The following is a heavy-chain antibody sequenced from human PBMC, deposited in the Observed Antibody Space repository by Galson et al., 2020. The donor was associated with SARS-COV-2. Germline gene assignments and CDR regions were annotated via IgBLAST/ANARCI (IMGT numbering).Heavy chain of an antibody. Sequence: GGSLRLSSAASGFTFSSYGMHWVRQAQRKGLEWVAVIWYDGSNKYYADSVKGRFTISRDNSKNTLYLQMNSLRAEDTAVYYCARGHGDSSVAFDIWGQGTMVTVSS. J-gene: IGHJ3*02. CDR2: IWYDGSNK. CDR3: ARGHGDSSVAFDI. CDR1: GFTFSSYG. V-gene: IGHV3-33*01. D-gene: IGHD4-17*01.